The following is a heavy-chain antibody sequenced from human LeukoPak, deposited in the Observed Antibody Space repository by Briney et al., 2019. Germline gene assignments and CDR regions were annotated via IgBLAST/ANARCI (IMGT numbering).Heavy chain of an antibody. Sequence: GSLRLSCAASGFTVSSNYMSWVRQAPGKGLEWVSVIYSGGSTYYADSVKGRFTISRDNSKNTLYLQMNSLRAEDTAVYYCAKEAPYGDPLLYNWFDPWGQGTLVTVSS. CDR2: IYSGGST. J-gene: IGHJ5*02. CDR1: GFTVSSNY. D-gene: IGHD4-17*01. V-gene: IGHV3-53*01. CDR3: AKEAPYGDPLLYNWFDP.